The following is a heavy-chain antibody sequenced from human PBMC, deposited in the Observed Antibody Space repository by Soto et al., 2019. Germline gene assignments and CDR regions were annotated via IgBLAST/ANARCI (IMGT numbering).Heavy chain of an antibody. CDR2: FISVFGAS. CDR1: GGSFNNYA. J-gene: IGHJ6*02. Sequence: GASVKVSCKASGGSFNNYAISWVRQAPGQGLEWVGGFISVFGASSYAQNFQDRVTFTADESTRTAYMELRSLTSEDTAVYYCAREERVMGRGVTYYYGLDVWGQGTAVTVSS. D-gene: IGHD3-10*01. V-gene: IGHV1-69*13. CDR3: AREERVMGRGVTYYYGLDV.